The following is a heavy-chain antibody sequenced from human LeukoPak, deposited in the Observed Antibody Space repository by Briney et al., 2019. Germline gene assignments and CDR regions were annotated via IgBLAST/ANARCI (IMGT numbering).Heavy chain of an antibody. CDR2: ISGSGGST. Sequence: GGSLRLSCAASGFTFSSHGMSWVRQAPGKGLEWVSAISGSGGSTYYADSVKGRFTISRDNSKNTLYLQMNSLRAEDTAVYAKEGDYDILTGYPRGIDYWGQGTLVTVSS. CDR3: EGDYDILTGYPRGIDY. CDR1: GFTFSSHG. V-gene: IGHV3-23*01. J-gene: IGHJ4*02. D-gene: IGHD3-9*01.